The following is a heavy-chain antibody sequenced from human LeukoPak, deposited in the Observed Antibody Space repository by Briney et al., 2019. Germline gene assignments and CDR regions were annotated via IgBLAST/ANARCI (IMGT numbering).Heavy chain of an antibody. Sequence: SETLSLTCTVSGGSISSGGYYWSWIRQHPGKGLEWIGYIYYSGSTYYNPSLKSRVTISVDTSKNQFSLKLSSVTAADTAVYYCARGRWSSSAPFDYWGQGTLVTVSS. CDR1: GGSISSGGYY. CDR3: ARGRWSSSAPFDY. D-gene: IGHD6-6*01. V-gene: IGHV4-31*03. CDR2: IYYSGST. J-gene: IGHJ4*02.